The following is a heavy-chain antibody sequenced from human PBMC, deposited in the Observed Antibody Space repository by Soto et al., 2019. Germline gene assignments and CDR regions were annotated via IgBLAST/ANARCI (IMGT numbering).Heavy chain of an antibody. Sequence: SETLSLTCTVSGGSISSGPYSWGWIRQPPGEGLEWIGTFHYSENTYYNPSLESRVTISVDTSKNQFSLKVTSVTAADTAVYYCAILWIQLWLLRGGDYYYGMDVWGQGTTVTVSS. J-gene: IGHJ6*02. CDR3: AILWIQLWLLRGGDYYYGMDV. D-gene: IGHD5-18*01. V-gene: IGHV4-39*01. CDR1: GGSISSGPYS. CDR2: FHYSENT.